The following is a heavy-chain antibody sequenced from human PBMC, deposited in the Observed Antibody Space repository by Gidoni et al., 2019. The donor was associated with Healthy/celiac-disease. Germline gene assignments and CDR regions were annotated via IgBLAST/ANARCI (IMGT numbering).Heavy chain of an antibody. V-gene: IGHV3-48*03. CDR3: ARDLAVTTLDY. D-gene: IGHD4-17*01. CDR1: GFTFSSYE. CDR2: ISSSGSTI. J-gene: IGHJ4*02. Sequence: EVQLVASGGGLVQPGGSLRLSCAASGFTFSSYEMNWVRQAPGKGLEWVSYISSSGSTIYYADSVKGRFTISRDNAKNSLYLQMNSLRAEDTAVYYCARDLAVTTLDYWGQGTLVTVSS.